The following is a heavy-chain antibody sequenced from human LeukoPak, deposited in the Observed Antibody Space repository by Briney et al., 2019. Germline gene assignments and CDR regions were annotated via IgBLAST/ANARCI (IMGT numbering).Heavy chain of an antibody. V-gene: IGHV1-18*01. CDR1: GYTVTSYG. J-gene: IGHJ5*02. CDR3: ARDGVYLEWLFSQYNWFDP. CDR2: ISAYNGNT. D-gene: IGHD3-3*01. Sequence: ASVKVSCKASGYTVTSYGISWVRQAPGQGLEWMGWISAYNGNTNYAQKLQGRVTMTTDTSTSTAYMELRSLRSDDTAVYYCARDGVYLEWLFSQYNWFDPWGQGTLVTVSS.